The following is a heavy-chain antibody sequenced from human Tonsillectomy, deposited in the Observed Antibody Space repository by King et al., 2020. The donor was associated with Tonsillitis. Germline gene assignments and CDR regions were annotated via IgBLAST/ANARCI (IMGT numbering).Heavy chain of an antibody. D-gene: IGHD5-12*01. CDR2: ISAYSGNT. CDR3: ARGQAGGYSGFDFDY. J-gene: IGHJ4*02. V-gene: IGHV1-18*01. CDR1: GYTFSNYG. Sequence: QLVQSGAEVKKPGASVRVSCKASGYTFSNYGITWVRQAPGQGLEWMGWISAYSGNTKYAQRLQGRVTMTTDTSTSTAYMELRSLRSDDTAVYFCARGQAGGYSGFDFDYWGQGTLVTVSS.